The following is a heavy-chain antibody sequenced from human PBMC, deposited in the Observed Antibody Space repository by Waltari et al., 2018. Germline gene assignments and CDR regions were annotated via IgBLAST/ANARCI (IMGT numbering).Heavy chain of an antibody. D-gene: IGHD3-3*01. V-gene: IGHV1-69*01. J-gene: IGHJ6*02. CDR1: GGTFSSYA. CDR3: ARGGRFLEWLLDYYYYGMDV. CDR2: IIPIFGTA. Sequence: QVQLVQSGAEVKKPGSSVKVSCKASGGTFSSYALSWVRQAPGQGLGWMGGIIPIFGTANYAQKFQGRVTITADESTSTAYMELSSLRSEDTAVYYCARGGRFLEWLLDYYYYGMDVWGQGTTVTVSS.